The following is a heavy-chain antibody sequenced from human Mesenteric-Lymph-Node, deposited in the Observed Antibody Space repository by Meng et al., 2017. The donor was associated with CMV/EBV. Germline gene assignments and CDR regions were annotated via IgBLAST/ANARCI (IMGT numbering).Heavy chain of an antibody. D-gene: IGHD6-19*01. J-gene: IGHJ4*02. V-gene: IGHV1-18*01. Sequence: ASVKVSCKASGYTFTSYGISWVRQAPGQGLEWMGWISAYNGNTNYAQRLQGRVTMTTDTSTSTAYMELRSLRSDDTAVYYCARVYAGKYSSGWYRLSGVDYWGQGTLVTVS. CDR1: GYTFTSYG. CDR2: ISAYNGNT. CDR3: ARVYAGKYSSGWYRLSGVDY.